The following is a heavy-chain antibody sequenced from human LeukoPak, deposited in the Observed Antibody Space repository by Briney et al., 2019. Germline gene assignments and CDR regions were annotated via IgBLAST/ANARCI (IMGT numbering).Heavy chain of an antibody. D-gene: IGHD3-22*01. Sequence: GASVKVSCKASGYTFTGYYMHWVRQAPGQGLEWMGWINPNSGGTNYAQKFQGRVTMTRDTSISTAYMELSRLRSDDTAVYYCARGYYDSSGYYYYAFDIWGQGTMVTVSS. CDR2: INPNSGGT. CDR1: GYTFTGYY. CDR3: ARGYYDSSGYYYYAFDI. V-gene: IGHV1-2*02. J-gene: IGHJ3*02.